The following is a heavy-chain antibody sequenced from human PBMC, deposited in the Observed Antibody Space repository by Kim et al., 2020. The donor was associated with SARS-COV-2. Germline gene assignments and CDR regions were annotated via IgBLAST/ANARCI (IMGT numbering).Heavy chain of an antibody. CDR3: ARRASGWGFFDY. V-gene: IGHV3-23*01. J-gene: IGHJ4*02. D-gene: IGHD6-19*01. Sequence: ASVKARFSISRDKAKATLYRQMNSLRAEDTAVYYCARRASGWGFFDYWGQGTLVTVSS.